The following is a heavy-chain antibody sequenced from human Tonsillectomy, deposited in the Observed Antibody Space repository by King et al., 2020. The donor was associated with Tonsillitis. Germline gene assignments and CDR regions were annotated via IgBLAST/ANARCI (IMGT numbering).Heavy chain of an antibody. CDR1: GGSISSSSYY. J-gene: IGHJ2*01. Sequence: LQLQESGPGLVKPSETLSLTCTVSGGSISSSSYYWGWIRQPPGKGLEWIGSIYYSGSTYYHPSLKSRVTIAVDTSKNPFSLKLSPVTAADTAVYYCARLQRITIFGVVTGDWYFDLWGRGTLVTVSS. D-gene: IGHD3-3*01. CDR3: ARLQRITIFGVVTGDWYFDL. V-gene: IGHV4-39*01. CDR2: IYYSGST.